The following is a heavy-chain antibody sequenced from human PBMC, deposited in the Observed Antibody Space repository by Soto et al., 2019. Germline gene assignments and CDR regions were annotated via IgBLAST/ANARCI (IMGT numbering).Heavy chain of an antibody. J-gene: IGHJ4*02. Sequence: GESLKISCKCSGYIFTSYWIGWVLQMPVKGLEWMGIIYPGDSDTRYSPSFQGQVTISADKSISTAYLQWSSLKASDTAMYYCARLYYYDSSGYHPLGYWGQGTLVTVSS. CDR2: IYPGDSDT. CDR1: GYIFTSYW. CDR3: ARLYYYDSSGYHPLGY. V-gene: IGHV5-51*03. D-gene: IGHD3-22*01.